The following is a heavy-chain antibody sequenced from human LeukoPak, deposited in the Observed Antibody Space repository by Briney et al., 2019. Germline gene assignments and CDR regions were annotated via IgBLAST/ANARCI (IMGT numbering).Heavy chain of an antibody. CDR1: GFSFSTYS. J-gene: IGHJ5*02. CDR2: ISASGGDT. V-gene: IGHV3-23*01. CDR3: AKDVRRCNGACT. D-gene: IGHD2-8*01. Sequence: PGGSLRLSCAASGFSFSTYSSSWVRQAPGKGLEWVSGISASGGDTFYADSVKGRFTISRDNSKNTLSLQMNSLRVEDTAIYYCAKDVRRCNGACTWGQGTLVTVSS.